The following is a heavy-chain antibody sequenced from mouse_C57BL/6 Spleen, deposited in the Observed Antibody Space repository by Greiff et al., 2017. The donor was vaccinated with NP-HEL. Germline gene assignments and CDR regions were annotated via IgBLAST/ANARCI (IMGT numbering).Heavy chain of an antibody. CDR3: TRARVGGDY. CDR1: GYTFTDYE. V-gene: IGHV1-15*01. Sequence: VQGVESGAELVRPGASVTLSCKASGYTFTDYEMHWVKQTPVHGLEWIGAIDPETGGTAYNQKFKGKAILTADKSSSTAYMELRSLTSEDSAVYYCTRARVGGDYWGQGTTLTVSS. J-gene: IGHJ2*01. D-gene: IGHD1-3*01. CDR2: IDPETGGT.